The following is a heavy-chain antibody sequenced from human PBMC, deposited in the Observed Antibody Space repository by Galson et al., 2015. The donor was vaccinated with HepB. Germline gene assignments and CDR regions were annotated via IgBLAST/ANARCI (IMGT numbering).Heavy chain of an antibody. V-gene: IGHV3-21*01. D-gene: IGHD1-14*01. Sequence: SLRLSCAASGFIFSSYAMSWVRQAPGKGLEWVPSISSSSKNIYYTDSLMGRFTISRDNAKNSLYLQMNSLRAEDTAVYYCAREGPGTENYFDYWGRGTLVTVSS. CDR1: GFIFSSYA. CDR2: ISSSSKNI. CDR3: AREGPGTENYFDY. J-gene: IGHJ4*02.